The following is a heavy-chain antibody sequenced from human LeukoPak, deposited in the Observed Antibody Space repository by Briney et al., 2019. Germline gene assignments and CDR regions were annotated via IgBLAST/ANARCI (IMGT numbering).Heavy chain of an antibody. J-gene: IGHJ5*02. CDR3: ARALIAVAGFNWFDP. V-gene: IGHV4-34*01. D-gene: IGHD6-19*01. CDR1: GGSFSGCY. Sequence: PSETLSLTCAVYGGSFSGCYWSWIRQPPGKGLEWIGEINHSGSTNYNPSLKSRVTISVDTSKNQFSLKLSSVTAADTAVYYCARALIAVAGFNWFDPWGQGTLVTVSS. CDR2: INHSGST.